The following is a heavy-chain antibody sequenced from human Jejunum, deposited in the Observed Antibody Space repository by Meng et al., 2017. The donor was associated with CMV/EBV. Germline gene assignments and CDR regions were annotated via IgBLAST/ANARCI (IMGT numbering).Heavy chain of an antibody. CDR2: ISCYNGDT. J-gene: IGHJ4*02. Sequence: QRQLVQSGAEVKKPGASVRVSCKASGYTFTHHGISWIRQAPGQGLEWMGWISCYNGDTNYAQNFQGRVTLTTDTSTSTAYMELRSLRSDDTAVYYCARDRNVPGNSEFDYWGQGTLVTVSS. CDR1: GYTFTHHG. V-gene: IGHV1-18*01. CDR3: ARDRNVPGNSEFDY. D-gene: IGHD6-19*01.